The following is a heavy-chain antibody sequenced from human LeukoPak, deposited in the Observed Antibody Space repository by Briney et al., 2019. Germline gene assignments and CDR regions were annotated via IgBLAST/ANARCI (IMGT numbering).Heavy chain of an antibody. J-gene: IGHJ4*02. D-gene: IGHD1-14*01. CDR1: GGSISSYY. Sequence: SETLSLTCTVSGGSISSYYWSWIRQPPGKGLEWIGYIYYSGSTNYNPSLKSRVTISVDTSKNQFSLKLSSVTAADTAVYYCARDQRGPTGTFDYWGQGTLVTVSS. CDR3: ARDQRGPTGTFDY. CDR2: IYYSGST. V-gene: IGHV4-59*01.